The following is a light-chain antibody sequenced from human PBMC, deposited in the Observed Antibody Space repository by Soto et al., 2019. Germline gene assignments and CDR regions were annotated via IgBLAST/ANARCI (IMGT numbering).Light chain of an antibody. Sequence: DIQLTQSPSSLSASLGDRVTITCRASQSISTSLNWYQQKPGKAPNLLIFTSSNLESGVPSRFSGSGSGTDFTLTISSLQPEDFATYFCQQSYSTPFTFGPGTKVDIK. V-gene: IGKV1-39*01. CDR1: QSISTS. CDR2: TSS. J-gene: IGKJ3*01. CDR3: QQSYSTPFT.